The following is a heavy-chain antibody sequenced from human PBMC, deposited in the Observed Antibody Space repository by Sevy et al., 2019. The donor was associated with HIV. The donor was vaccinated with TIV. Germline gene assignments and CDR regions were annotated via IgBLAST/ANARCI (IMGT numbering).Heavy chain of an antibody. CDR2: INPKSGGT. V-gene: IGHV1-2*02. CDR1: GYTFTNYY. J-gene: IGHJ2*01. Sequence: ASVKVSCRASGYTFTNYYIHWVRQAPGQGLEWMGWINPKSGGTTYAPKFQVTMTAYTSIRTAYMELTRLRSDDTAIYYCATSLSAPHIDSSWFFDLWGRGTLVTVSS. D-gene: IGHD2-21*01. CDR3: ATSLSAPHIDSSWFFDL.